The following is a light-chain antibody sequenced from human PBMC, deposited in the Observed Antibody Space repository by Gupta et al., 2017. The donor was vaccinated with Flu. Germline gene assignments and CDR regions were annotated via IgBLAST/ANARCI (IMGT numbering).Light chain of an antibody. V-gene: IGKV3-20*01. Sequence: EIVLTQSPCTLSLSPGERATLSCRASQSVSGNYLAWYQQMPGQAPRLLIYGASRRAMGIKDRFSGSGDGTEFSLTISRREPEDFEVYYCQQWGTEHYMYNFGQGTKLEIK. CDR3: QQWGTEHYMYN. CDR1: QSVSGNY. CDR2: GAS. J-gene: IGKJ2*01.